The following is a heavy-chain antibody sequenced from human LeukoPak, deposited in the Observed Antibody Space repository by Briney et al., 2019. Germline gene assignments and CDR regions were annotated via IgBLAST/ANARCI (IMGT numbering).Heavy chain of an antibody. CDR2: INNIGSVT. V-gene: IGHV3-11*06. CDR1: GFTVSSNY. Sequence: PGGSLRLSCAASGFTVSSNYMSWVRQAPGKGLEWVSYINNIGSVTHYADSVKGRFTISRDNAKNSVYLQMNSLRVEDTAVYYCARDWPYSSSSRPFDYWGQGTLVTVCS. J-gene: IGHJ4*02. D-gene: IGHD6-6*01. CDR3: ARDWPYSSSSRPFDY.